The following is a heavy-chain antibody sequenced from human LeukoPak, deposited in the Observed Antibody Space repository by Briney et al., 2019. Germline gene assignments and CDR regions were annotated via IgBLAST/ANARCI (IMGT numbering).Heavy chain of an antibody. CDR2: TYHNGST. Sequence: SETLSLTCAVYGASFSGYYWTWIRQTPGKGLEWIGETYHNGSTDYNPSLKSRVTISVDTSKNQFSLKVTSVTAADTAVYFCARARMDCSGGSCYSSYSDYWGQGTLVTVSS. CDR1: GASFSGYY. J-gene: IGHJ4*02. D-gene: IGHD2-15*01. CDR3: ARARMDCSGGSCYSSYSDY. V-gene: IGHV4-34*01.